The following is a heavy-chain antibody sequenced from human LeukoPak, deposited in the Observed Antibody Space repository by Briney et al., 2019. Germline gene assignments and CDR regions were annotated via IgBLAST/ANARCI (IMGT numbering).Heavy chain of an antibody. CDR2: IKQDGSKK. V-gene: IGHV3-7*01. CDR1: GFTFSSYW. Sequence: PGGSLRLSCAASGFTFSSYWMSWVRQAPGKGLEWVANIKQDGSKKYYVDSVKGRFTISRDNAKNSLYLQMNSLRAEDTAVYYCARDYHSSGWYGHKYYFDYWGQGTLVTVSS. D-gene: IGHD6-19*01. CDR3: ARDYHSSGWYGHKYYFDY. J-gene: IGHJ4*02.